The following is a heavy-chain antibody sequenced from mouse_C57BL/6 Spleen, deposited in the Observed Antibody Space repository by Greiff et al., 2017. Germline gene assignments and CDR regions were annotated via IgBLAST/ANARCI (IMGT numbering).Heavy chain of an antibody. CDR3: ARSLYDYAMDY. CDR1: GYTFTSYW. J-gene: IGHJ4*01. V-gene: IGHV1-55*01. D-gene: IGHD2-4*01. CDR2: IYPGSGST. Sequence: QVQLQQPGAELVKPGASVKMSCKASGYTFTSYWITWVKQRPGQGLEWIGDIYPGSGSTNYNEKFKSKDTLTVDTSSSTAYMQLSSLTSEDSAVYYCARSLYDYAMDYWGQGTSVTVSS.